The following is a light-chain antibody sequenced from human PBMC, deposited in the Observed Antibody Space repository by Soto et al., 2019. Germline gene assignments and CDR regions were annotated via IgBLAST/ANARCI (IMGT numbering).Light chain of an antibody. CDR2: ANT. CDR3: QSYDTSLSDHYV. CDR1: SSKIGAGYD. V-gene: IGLV1-40*01. J-gene: IGLJ1*01. Sequence: QSVLTQPPSVSGAPGQRVTISCTGSSSKIGAGYDVHWYQHLPGTAPKLLIYANTNRPSGVPDRFSGSKSGTSASLAITGLQAEDEADYYCQSYDTSLSDHYVFGTGTKLTVL.